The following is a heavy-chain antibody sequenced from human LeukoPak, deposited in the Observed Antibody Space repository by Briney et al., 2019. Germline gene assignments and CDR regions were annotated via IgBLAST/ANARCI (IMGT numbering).Heavy chain of an antibody. D-gene: IGHD3-16*02. V-gene: IGHV3-48*01. CDR2: ISSSSSTI. CDR3: ARGYDYVWGSYRYIDY. CDR1: GFTFSNYN. Sequence: PGGSLRLSCAASGFTFSNYNMNWVRQAPGKGLEWVSYISSSSSTIHYAESVKGRFTISRDNARNSLYLQMNSLRAEDTAVYYCARGYDYVWGSYRYIDYWGQGTLVTVSS. J-gene: IGHJ4*02.